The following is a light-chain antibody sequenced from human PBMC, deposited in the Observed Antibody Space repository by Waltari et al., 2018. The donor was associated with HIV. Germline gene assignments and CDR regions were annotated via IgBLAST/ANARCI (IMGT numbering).Light chain of an antibody. Sequence: QSALTQPASVSGSPGQSITISCSGTRSDVGNSDSVSWYQQHPGKAPRLMIYDVTNRPSGVSFRFSGSKSENTASLIISGLQAEDEADYYCSAYTTDNTLVFGTGTRVTVL. V-gene: IGLV2-14*03. J-gene: IGLJ1*01. CDR2: DVT. CDR1: RSDVGNSDS. CDR3: SAYTTDNTLV.